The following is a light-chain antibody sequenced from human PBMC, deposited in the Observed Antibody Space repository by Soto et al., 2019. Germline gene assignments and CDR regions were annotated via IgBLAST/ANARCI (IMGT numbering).Light chain of an antibody. CDR3: KQRSNWPPGKT. Sequence: EIVLTQSPATLSLSPGERATLSCRASQSVSSYLAWYQQKPGQAPRLLIYDASNRATGIPARFSGSGSGTDFTLTISSLEPEDVAVYYCKQRSNWPPGKTFGQGTKVEIK. CDR1: QSVSSY. V-gene: IGKV3-11*01. J-gene: IGKJ1*01. CDR2: DAS.